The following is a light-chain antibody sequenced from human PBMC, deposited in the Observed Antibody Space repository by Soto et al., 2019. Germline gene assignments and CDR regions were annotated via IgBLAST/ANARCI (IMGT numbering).Light chain of an antibody. J-gene: IGLJ3*02. V-gene: IGLV2-14*01. CDR2: EVT. CDR3: SSFTTANTWV. CDR1: SSDVGSNNF. Sequence: QSALTQPASVSGSPGQSITISCTGTSSDVGSNNFVSWFQQHPGKAPKLMIYEVTNRPSGVSYRFSGSKSGNTASLTISGLQAEDEADYYCSSFTTANTWVFGGGTKRTVL.